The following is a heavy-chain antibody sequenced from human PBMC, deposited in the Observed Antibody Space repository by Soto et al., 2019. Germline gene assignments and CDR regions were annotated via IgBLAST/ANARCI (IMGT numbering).Heavy chain of an antibody. Sequence: QVQQLESGPGRVKPWDTLSLTCTVSGAYISDFSWSWIRQPAGKGLEWLGRITVNGNTQYNPSFRSRVSMSVDTYRHQLSRNLQAATAADTALYYCARESGENWTYEAHWGQGTLVTVSS. CDR1: GAYISDFS. CDR3: ARESGENWTYEAH. J-gene: IGHJ1*01. CDR2: ITVNGNT. V-gene: IGHV4-4*07. D-gene: IGHD1-7*01.